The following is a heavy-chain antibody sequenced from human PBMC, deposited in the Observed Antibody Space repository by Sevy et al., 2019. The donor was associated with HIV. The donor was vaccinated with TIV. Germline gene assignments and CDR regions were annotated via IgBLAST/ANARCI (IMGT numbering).Heavy chain of an antibody. CDR1: GFTFSDYS. D-gene: IGHD1-1*01. CDR3: ALERLSSNVAEYFQN. Sequence: GGSLRLSCAASGFTFSDYSMHWVRQAPGKGLEWVATISYDGSNKHYADSVKGRFILSRDNSKNSLFLQMNSLRAEDTAVYYCALERLSSNVAEYFQNWGQGTLVTVSS. CDR2: ISYDGSNK. V-gene: IGHV3-30-3*01. J-gene: IGHJ1*01.